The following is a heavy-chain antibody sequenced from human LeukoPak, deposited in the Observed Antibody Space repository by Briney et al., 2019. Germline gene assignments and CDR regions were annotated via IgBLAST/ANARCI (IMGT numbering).Heavy chain of an antibody. CDR3: VKDPNYYGSGIDYFDY. D-gene: IGHD3-10*01. CDR1: GFTFSSYA. CDR2: ISGSGGST. V-gene: IGHV3-23*01. Sequence: PGGSLRLSCAASGFTFSSYAMSWVRQAPGKGLEWVSAISGSGGSTYYADSVKGRFTISRDNSKNTLYLQMNSLRAEDTAVYYCVKDPNYYGSGIDYFDYWGQGTLVTVSS. J-gene: IGHJ4*02.